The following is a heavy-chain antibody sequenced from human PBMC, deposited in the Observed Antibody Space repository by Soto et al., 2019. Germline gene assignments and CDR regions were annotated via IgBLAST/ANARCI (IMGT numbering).Heavy chain of an antibody. Sequence: SVKVSCKASGGTFSSYAISWVRQAPGQGLEWMGGIIPIFGTANYAQKFQGRVTITADESTSTAYMELSSLRSEDTAVYYCARDRYDCDAFDIWGQGTMVTVSS. CDR1: GGTFSSYA. V-gene: IGHV1-69*13. D-gene: IGHD3-3*01. J-gene: IGHJ3*02. CDR3: ARDRYDCDAFDI. CDR2: IIPIFGTA.